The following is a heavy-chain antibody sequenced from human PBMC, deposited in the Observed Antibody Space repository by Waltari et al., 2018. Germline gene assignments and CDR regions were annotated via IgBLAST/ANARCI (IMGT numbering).Heavy chain of an antibody. CDR2: IYYSGST. V-gene: IGHV4-59*01. CDR1: GGSISSYY. CDR3: ARVLDRYCSGGSCSLDYYYYMDV. J-gene: IGHJ6*03. D-gene: IGHD2-15*01. Sequence: HLHYSFPLLFNPSYTLSLTCTVSGGSISSYYWSWIRQPPGKGLEWIGYIYYSGSTNYHPALKSRVTISVDTSKNQFSRKLSSVTAADTAVYYCARVLDRYCSGGSCSLDYYYYMDVWGKGTTVTVSS.